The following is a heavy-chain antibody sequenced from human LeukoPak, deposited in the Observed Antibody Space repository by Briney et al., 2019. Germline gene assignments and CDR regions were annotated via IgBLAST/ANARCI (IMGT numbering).Heavy chain of an antibody. V-gene: IGHV3-21*01. CDR1: GFTFSSYS. CDR3: AREEVVGATIGYYYYYYMDV. D-gene: IGHD1-26*01. Sequence: GGSLRLSCAASGFTFSSYSMNWVRQAPGKGLEWVSSISSSSSYIYYADSVKGRSTISRDNAKNSLYLQMNSLRAEDTAVYYCAREEVVGATIGYYYYYYMDVWGKGTTVTVSS. J-gene: IGHJ6*03. CDR2: ISSSSSYI.